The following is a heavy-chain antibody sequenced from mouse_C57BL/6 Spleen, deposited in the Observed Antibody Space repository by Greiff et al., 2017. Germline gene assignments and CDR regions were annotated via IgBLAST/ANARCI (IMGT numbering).Heavy chain of an antibody. J-gene: IGHJ4*01. V-gene: IGHV1-72*01. D-gene: IGHD2-12*01. CDR1: GYTFTSYW. CDR3: ARWHDDDVYYAMDY. CDR2: IDPNSGGT. Sequence: VQLQQSGAELVKPGASVKLSCKASGYTFTSYWMHWVKQRPGRGLEWIGRIDPNSGGTKYNEKFKSKATLTVDKPSSTAYMQLSSLTSEDSAVYYCARWHDDDVYYAMDYWGQGTSVTVSS.